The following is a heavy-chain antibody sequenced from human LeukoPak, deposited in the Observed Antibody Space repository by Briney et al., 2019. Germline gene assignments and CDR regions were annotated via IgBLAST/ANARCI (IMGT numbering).Heavy chain of an antibody. Sequence: GASVKVSCKASGYTFTSYGISWVRQAPGQGLEWMGWISVYNGNTYYAQNLQGRVTMTTDTSTSTAFMDLRSLTSDDTAVYYCARGVAGEPYYVDYWGQGTLVTFSS. D-gene: IGHD3-10*01. CDR1: GYTFTSYG. V-gene: IGHV1-18*01. CDR3: ARGVAGEPYYVDY. CDR2: ISVYNGNT. J-gene: IGHJ4*02.